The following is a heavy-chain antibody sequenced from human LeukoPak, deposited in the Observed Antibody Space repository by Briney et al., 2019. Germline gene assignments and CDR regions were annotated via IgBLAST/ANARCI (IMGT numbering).Heavy chain of an antibody. CDR3: AREYGFLEWLAWFDP. V-gene: IGHV3-11*01. Sequence: GGSLRLSCAASGFTFSDYYMSWIRQAPGKGLEWVSYISSSGSTIYDADSVKGRFTISRDNAKNSLYLQMNSLRAEDTAVYYCAREYGFLEWLAWFDPWGQGTLVTVSS. CDR1: GFTFSDYY. D-gene: IGHD3-3*01. J-gene: IGHJ5*02. CDR2: ISSSGSTI.